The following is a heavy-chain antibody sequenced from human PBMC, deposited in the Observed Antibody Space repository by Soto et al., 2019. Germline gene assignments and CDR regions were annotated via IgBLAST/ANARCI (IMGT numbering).Heavy chain of an antibody. V-gene: IGHV1-24*01. D-gene: IGHD1-26*01. CDR1: GYTRTELS. CDR2: FDPEDGET. Sequence: ASLKVSCKVSGYTRTELSMHWVLQAPGKGLEWMGGFDPEDGETIYAQKFQGRVTMTEDTSTDTAYMELSSLRSEDTAVYYCATVSWINPLGATRLDYWGQGTLFTVSS. CDR3: ATVSWINPLGATRLDY. J-gene: IGHJ4*02.